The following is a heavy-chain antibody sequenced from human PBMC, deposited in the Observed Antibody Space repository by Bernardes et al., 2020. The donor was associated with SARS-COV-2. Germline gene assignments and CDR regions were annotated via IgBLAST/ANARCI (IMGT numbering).Heavy chain of an antibody. V-gene: IGHV1-18*04. J-gene: IGHJ6*02. Sequence: ASVKVSCKASGYTFTSYGISWVRQAPGQGLEWIGWISAYNGNTNYAQKLQGRVTMTTDTSTSTAYMELRSLRSDDTAVYYCARMSVVGAFWYYYYGMDVWGQGTTVTVSS. D-gene: IGHD1-26*01. CDR3: ARMSVVGAFWYYYYGMDV. CDR1: GYTFTSYG. CDR2: ISAYNGNT.